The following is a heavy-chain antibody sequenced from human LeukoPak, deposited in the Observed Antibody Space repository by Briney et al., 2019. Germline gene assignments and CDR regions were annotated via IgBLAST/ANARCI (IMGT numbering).Heavy chain of an antibody. CDR1: GGSISSSY. CDR3: ARDAVGATRRYYFDY. V-gene: IGHV4-59*01. J-gene: IGHJ4*02. CDR2: IYYSGST. D-gene: IGHD1-26*01. Sequence: PSETLSLTCTVSGGSISSSYWSWIRQPPGKGLEWIGYIYYSGSTNYNPSLKSRVTMSVDTSKNQFSLKLSSVTAADTAVYYCARDAVGATRRYYFDYWGQGTLVTVSS.